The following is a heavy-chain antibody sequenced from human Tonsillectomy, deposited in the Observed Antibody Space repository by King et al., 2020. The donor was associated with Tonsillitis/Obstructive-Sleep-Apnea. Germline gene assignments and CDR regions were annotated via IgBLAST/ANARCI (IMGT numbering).Heavy chain of an antibody. Sequence: VQLVQSGAEVKKPGESLRISCKGSGYTFTSYWSNWVRQMPGKGLEWMGRIDPTDSYINYSPSFQGHVTMSVDKSISTAYLQWSSLKASDTAMYYCARLDTGDDFYKYAMDVWGQGTTVTVSS. D-gene: IGHD5-12*01. J-gene: IGHJ6*02. CDR1: GYTFTSYW. CDR3: ARLDTGDDFYKYAMDV. CDR2: IDPTDSYI. V-gene: IGHV5-10-1*03.